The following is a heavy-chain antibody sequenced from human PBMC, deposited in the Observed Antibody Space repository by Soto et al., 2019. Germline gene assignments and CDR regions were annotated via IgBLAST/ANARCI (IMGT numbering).Heavy chain of an antibody. J-gene: IGHJ4*02. V-gene: IGHV1-24*01. CDR1: GYTLTELS. CDR3: ATDPTYYYDSSGYSAPKFDY. CDR2: FDPEDGET. Sequence: GSSVKVSCKVAGYTLTELSMHWGRQAPGKGLEWMGGFDPEDGETIYAQKFQGRVTMTEDTSTDTAYMELSSLRSEDTAVYYCATDPTYYYDSSGYSAPKFDYWGQGTLVTVSS. D-gene: IGHD3-22*01.